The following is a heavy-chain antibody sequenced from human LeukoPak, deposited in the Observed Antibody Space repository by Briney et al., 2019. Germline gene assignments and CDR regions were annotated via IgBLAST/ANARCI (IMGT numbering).Heavy chain of an antibody. CDR1: GYTFTTYD. D-gene: IGHD3-16*01. V-gene: IGHV1-8*01. CDR3: ARGKYYDRYAFDI. J-gene: IGHJ3*02. CDR2: MNPNSGNT. Sequence: ASVKVSCKASGYTFTTYDINWVRQATGQGLEWMGWMNPNSGNTGYAQKFQGRVTMTRNTSITTAYMELSSLISKDTAVYYCARGKYYDRYAFDIWGQGTMVTVSS.